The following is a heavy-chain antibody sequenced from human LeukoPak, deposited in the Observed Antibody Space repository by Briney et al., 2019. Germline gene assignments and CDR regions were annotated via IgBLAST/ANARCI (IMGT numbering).Heavy chain of an antibody. Sequence: SETLSLTCAVYGGSFSGYYWGWIRQPPGKGLEWIGEINHSGSINYNPSLKSRVTISVDTSKNQFSLKLSSVTAADTAVYYCARRTYYYGSGSYPPPNWFDPWGQGTLVTVSS. D-gene: IGHD3-10*01. V-gene: IGHV4-34*01. CDR3: ARRTYYYGSGSYPPPNWFDP. CDR1: GGSFSGYY. J-gene: IGHJ5*02. CDR2: INHSGSI.